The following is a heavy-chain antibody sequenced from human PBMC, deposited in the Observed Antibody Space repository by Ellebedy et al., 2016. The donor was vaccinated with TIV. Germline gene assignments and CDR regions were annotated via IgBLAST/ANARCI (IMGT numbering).Heavy chain of an antibody. CDR2: IRLDGGDK. J-gene: IGHJ3*02. Sequence: GGSLRLSCAASGFSFSSYWMTWVRQAPGKGLEWVANIRLDGGDKYYVDSVKGRFTISRDNAKSSLYLHMNSLRGEDTAVYYCATDGSYGDYRSPTHAFVMWGQGTLVTVSS. V-gene: IGHV3-7*01. D-gene: IGHD4-17*01. CDR3: ATDGSYGDYRSPTHAFVM. CDR1: GFSFSSYW.